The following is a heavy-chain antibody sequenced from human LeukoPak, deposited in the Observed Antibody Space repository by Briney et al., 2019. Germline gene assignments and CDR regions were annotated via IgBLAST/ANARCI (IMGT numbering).Heavy chain of an antibody. V-gene: IGHV3-21*06. J-gene: IGHJ3*02. D-gene: IGHD3-10*02. Sequence: GGSLRLSCAASGFTFSSYAMSWVRQAPGKGLEWVSSISNSDTGSYIYYADSVKGRFTISRDNAKNSLYLQMNSLRAEDTAVYYCARDFFNLFARGAFDIWGQGTMVTVSS. CDR2: ISNSDTGSYI. CDR3: ARDFFNLFARGAFDI. CDR1: GFTFSSYA.